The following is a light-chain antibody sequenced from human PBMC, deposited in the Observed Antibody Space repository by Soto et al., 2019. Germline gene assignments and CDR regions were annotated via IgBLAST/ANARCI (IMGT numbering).Light chain of an antibody. V-gene: IGLV2-14*01. CDR1: SHDIGGYKY. Sequence: QSALTQPASVSGSPGQSITISCTGTSHDIGGYKYVSWYQQHPGKAPKLMIYEVSNRPSGVSNRFSGSRSGNTASLTISGLQTEDEADYYCCSYAGTSTFVFGIGTKLTVL. J-gene: IGLJ1*01. CDR2: EVS. CDR3: CSYAGTSTFV.